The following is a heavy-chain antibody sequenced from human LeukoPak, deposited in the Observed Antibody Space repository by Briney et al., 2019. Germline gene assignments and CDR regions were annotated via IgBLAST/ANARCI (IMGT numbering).Heavy chain of an antibody. CDR1: GFTVSSNY. Sequence: GGSLRLSCAASGFTVSSNYMSWVRQAPGKGLEWVSVNYSGGSTYYADSVKGRFTISRDNSKNTLYLQMNSLRAEDTAVYYCASAPIPRYCSSTSCPGGYYYYGMDVWGQGTTVTVSS. CDR2: NYSGGST. J-gene: IGHJ6*02. V-gene: IGHV3-53*01. CDR3: ASAPIPRYCSSTSCPGGYYYYGMDV. D-gene: IGHD2-2*01.